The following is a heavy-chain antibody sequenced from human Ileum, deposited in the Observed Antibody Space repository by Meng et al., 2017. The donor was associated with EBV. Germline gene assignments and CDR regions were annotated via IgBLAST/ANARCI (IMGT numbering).Heavy chain of an antibody. CDR2: TYRRSRWYY. Sequence: QVQLQESGPGLVQPSQSLSLSCVISGDSVSSDKTAWNWIRQSPSRGLEWLGRTYRRSRWYYDYALSVKSRINISPDTFKNQVSLQLNSVTDEDTGIYYCATSRIAKFDRWGQGTLVTVSS. V-gene: IGHV6-1*01. J-gene: IGHJ5*02. CDR1: GDSVSSDKTA. CDR3: ATSRIAKFDR.